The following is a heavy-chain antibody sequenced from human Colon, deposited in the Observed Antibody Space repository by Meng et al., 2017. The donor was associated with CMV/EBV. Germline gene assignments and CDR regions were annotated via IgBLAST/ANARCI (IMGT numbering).Heavy chain of an antibody. J-gene: IGHJ4*02. CDR2: IYPDGRP. Sequence: QLVESGGGLFQPGGSLRLSCAASGFTVNTYFMSWVRQAPGKGLEWVSIIYPDGRPFYADSVQGRFTISTDNSKNTSYLQMNSLRAEDTATYYCAKDEVPNNIDYWGQGTLVTVSS. D-gene: IGHD1/OR15-1a*01. CDR3: AKDEVPNNIDY. CDR1: GFTVNTYF. V-gene: IGHV3-53*01.